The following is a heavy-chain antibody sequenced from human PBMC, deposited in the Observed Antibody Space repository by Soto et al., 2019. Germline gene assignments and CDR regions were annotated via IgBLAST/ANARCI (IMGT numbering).Heavy chain of an antibody. J-gene: IGHJ6*02. CDR3: TTVLSSSSWYPSFYYYGMDV. CDR2: IKSKTDGGTT. Sequence: GGSLRLSCAASGFTFSNARMSWVRQAPGKGLEWVGRIKSKTDGGTTDYAAPVKGRFTISRDDSKNTLYLQMNSLKTEDTAVYYCTTVLSSSSWYPSFYYYGMDVWGQGTTVTVSS. D-gene: IGHD6-13*01. CDR1: GFTFSNAR. V-gene: IGHV3-15*01.